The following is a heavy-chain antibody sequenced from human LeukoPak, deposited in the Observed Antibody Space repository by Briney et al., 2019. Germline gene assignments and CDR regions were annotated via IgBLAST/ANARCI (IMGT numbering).Heavy chain of an antibody. D-gene: IGHD6-13*01. CDR2: ISFDGGNK. CDR3: ARGRAGIAAAGFDY. V-gene: IGHV3-30-3*01. CDR1: GFTFSMSA. J-gene: IGHJ4*02. Sequence: PGRSLGLSCATSGFTFSMSAMHWVRLAPGKGLDWVAVISFDGGNKFYADSVKGRFSISRDNSKNTLYLQMNSLGLDDTAVYFCARGRAGIAAAGFDYWGQGTLVTASS.